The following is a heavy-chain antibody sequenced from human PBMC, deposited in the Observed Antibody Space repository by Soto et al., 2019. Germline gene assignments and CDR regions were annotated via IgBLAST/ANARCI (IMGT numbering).Heavy chain of an antibody. J-gene: IGHJ6*02. CDR1: GGTFSSYA. D-gene: IGHD5-18*01. CDR3: ARDRGYSHYYYYYGMDV. CDR2: IIPIFGTA. Sequence: QVQLVQSGAEVKKPGSSVKVSCKASGGTFSSYAISWVRQAPGQGLEWMGGIIPIFGTANYAQKFQGRVTITADKSTSTAYMELSSLRSEDTAVYYCARDRGYSHYYYYYGMDVWGQGTTVTVSS. V-gene: IGHV1-69*06.